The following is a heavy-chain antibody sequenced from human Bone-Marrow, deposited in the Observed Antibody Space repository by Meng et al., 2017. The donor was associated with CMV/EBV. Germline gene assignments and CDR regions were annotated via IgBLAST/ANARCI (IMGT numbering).Heavy chain of an antibody. D-gene: IGHD2-15*01. CDR1: GFTFSSYA. CDR3: ARDGIVVVVAASYWFDP. J-gene: IGHJ5*02. CDR2: ISYDGSNK. Sequence: GESLKISCAASGFTFSSYAMHWVRQAPGKGLEWVAVISYDGSNKYYADSVKGRFTISRDNSKNTLYLQMNSLRAEDTAVYYCARDGIVVVVAASYWFDPWGQGTLVTVSS. V-gene: IGHV3-30*04.